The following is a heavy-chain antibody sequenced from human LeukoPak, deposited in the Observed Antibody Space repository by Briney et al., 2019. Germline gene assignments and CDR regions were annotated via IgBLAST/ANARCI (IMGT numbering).Heavy chain of an antibody. CDR1: GDTFSSYA. CDR2: IIPIFGTA. Sequence: GSSVKVSCKASGDTFSSYAISWVRQAPGQGLEWMGRIIPIFGTANYAQKFQGTVTITTDESTSTAYMELSSLRSEDTAVYYCARDPPGYYYYMDVWGKGTTVTVSS. J-gene: IGHJ6*03. CDR3: ARDPPGYYYYMDV. V-gene: IGHV1-69*05.